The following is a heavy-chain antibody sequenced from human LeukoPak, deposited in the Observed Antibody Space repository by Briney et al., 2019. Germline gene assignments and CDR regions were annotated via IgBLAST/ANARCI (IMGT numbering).Heavy chain of an antibody. Sequence: ASVKVSCKASGYTFTSYSISWVRQAPGQGLEWMGWTSGYNGNTIYAQKVKGRVTMTTDTSTSTAYMELTSLKSDDTALYYCARASYCSGGSCYSDYWGQGTLVTVSS. J-gene: IGHJ4*02. D-gene: IGHD2-15*01. CDR1: GYTFTSYS. CDR2: TSGYNGNT. CDR3: ARASYCSGGSCYSDY. V-gene: IGHV1-18*01.